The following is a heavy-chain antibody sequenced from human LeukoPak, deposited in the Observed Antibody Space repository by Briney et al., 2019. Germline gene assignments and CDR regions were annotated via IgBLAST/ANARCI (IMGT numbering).Heavy chain of an antibody. J-gene: IGHJ4*02. Sequence: SETLSLTRTVSGGSISSSSYFWGWIRQPPRKGLECIGNIYYSGGTSYNPSLKSRVTISVDTSKNQFSVKLSSVTAADTAIYYCARYYYGSGKQPYWGQGTLVTVSS. CDR1: GGSISSSSYF. CDR2: IYYSGGT. CDR3: ARYYYGSGKQPY. D-gene: IGHD3-10*01. V-gene: IGHV4-39*01.